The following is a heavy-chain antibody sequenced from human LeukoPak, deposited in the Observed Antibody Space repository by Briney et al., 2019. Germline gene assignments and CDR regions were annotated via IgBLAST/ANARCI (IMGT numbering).Heavy chain of an antibody. CDR2: IFSSGST. D-gene: IGHD6-19*01. J-gene: IGHJ4*02. CDR1: GFTVSSNY. V-gene: IGHV3-53*01. CDR3: AKDPVRQWLVHY. Sequence: GGSLRLSCAASGFTVSSNYMSWVRQAPGKGLEWVSVIFSSGSTFYADSVKGRFTISRDNSKNTLYLQMNSLRVEDTAVYYCAKDPVRQWLVHYWGQGTLVTVSS.